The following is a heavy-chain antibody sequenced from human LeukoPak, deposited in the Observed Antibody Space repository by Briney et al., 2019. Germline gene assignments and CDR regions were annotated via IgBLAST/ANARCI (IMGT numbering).Heavy chain of an antibody. CDR1: GYTFTSYY. J-gene: IGHJ6*02. V-gene: IGHV1-46*01. CDR3: VREDQGITMVRGVITRYYYGMDV. Sequence: ASVKVSCKASGYTFTSYYMHWVRQAPGQGLEWMGIINPSGGSTSYAQKFQGGVTMTRDTSTSTVYMELSSLRSEDTAVYYCVREDQGITMVRGVITRYYYGMDVWGQGTTVTVSS. CDR2: INPSGGST. D-gene: IGHD3-10*01.